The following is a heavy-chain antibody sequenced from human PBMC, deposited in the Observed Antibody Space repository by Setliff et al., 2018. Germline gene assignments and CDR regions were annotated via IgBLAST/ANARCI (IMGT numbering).Heavy chain of an antibody. CDR2: ISSSSSTI. V-gene: IGHV3-48*01. CDR3: ARDYTYYDFWSGPSSDAFDI. J-gene: IGHJ3*02. CDR1: GFTFSRYW. Sequence: PGESLRLSCAASGFTFSRYWMSWVRQAPGKGLEWVSYISSSSSTIYYADSVKGRFTISRDNAKNSLYLQMNSLRAEDTAVYYCARDYTYYDFWSGPSSDAFDIWGQGTMVTVSS. D-gene: IGHD3-3*01.